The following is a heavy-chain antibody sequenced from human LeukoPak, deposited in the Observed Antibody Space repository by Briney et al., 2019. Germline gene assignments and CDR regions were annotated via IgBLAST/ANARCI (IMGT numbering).Heavy chain of an antibody. Sequence: SETLSLTRTVSGGSISSYYWSWIRRPPGKGLEWIGYIYYSGSTNYNPSLKSRVTISVDTSKNQFSLKLSSVTAADTAVYYCARDAVTATFYGMDVWGQGTTVTVSS. J-gene: IGHJ6*02. CDR2: IYYSGST. V-gene: IGHV4-59*01. D-gene: IGHD2-21*02. CDR3: ARDAVTATFYGMDV. CDR1: GGSISSYY.